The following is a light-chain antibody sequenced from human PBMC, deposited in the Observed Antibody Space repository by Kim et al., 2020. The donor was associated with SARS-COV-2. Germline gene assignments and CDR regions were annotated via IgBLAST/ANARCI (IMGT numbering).Light chain of an antibody. CDR1: SSDVGGSNH. V-gene: IGLV2-8*01. CDR3: SSYAGSNNSLYV. Sequence: QSALTQPPSASGSPGQSVTISCTGTSSDVGGSNHVSWFQQHPGKAPKLIIYEVIKRPSGVPDRFSASKSGNTASLTVSGLQAEDEADYYCSSYAGSNNSLYVFGTGTKVTVL. CDR2: EVI. J-gene: IGLJ1*01.